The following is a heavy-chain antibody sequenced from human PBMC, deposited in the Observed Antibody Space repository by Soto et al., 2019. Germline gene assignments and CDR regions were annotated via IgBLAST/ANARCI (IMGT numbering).Heavy chain of an antibody. V-gene: IGHV4-34*01. CDR3: ARGKLGMIDYFDY. D-gene: IGHD7-27*01. J-gene: IGHJ4*02. CDR2: INHSGST. CDR1: GGSFSGYY. Sequence: QSQTLSLTCAVYGGSFSGYYWSWIRQPPGKGLEWIGEINHSGSTNYNPSLKSRVTISVDTSKNQFSLKLSSVTAADTAVYYCARGKLGMIDYFDYWGQGTLVTVSS.